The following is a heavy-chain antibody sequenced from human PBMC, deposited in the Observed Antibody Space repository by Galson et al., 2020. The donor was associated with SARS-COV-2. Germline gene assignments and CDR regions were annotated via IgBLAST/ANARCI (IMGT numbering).Heavy chain of an antibody. J-gene: IGHJ4*02. CDR2: ISGGGGST. Sequence: GESLKISCAASGFTFSSYSMNWVRQAPGKGLESVSAISGGGGSTYFADSVRGRFTISRDNSKNTLYLQINSLRAEDTAVYYCAKVYGSWSWNSYYFDYWGQGTLVTVSA. D-gene: IGHD3-10*01. V-gene: IGHV3-23*01. CDR3: AKVYGSWSWNSYYFDY. CDR1: GFTFSSYS.